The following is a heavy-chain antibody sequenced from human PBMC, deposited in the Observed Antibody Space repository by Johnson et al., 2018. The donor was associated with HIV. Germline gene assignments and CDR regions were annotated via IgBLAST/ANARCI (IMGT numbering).Heavy chain of an antibody. CDR1: GFTFSRCG. D-gene: IGHD2-2*01. Sequence: QVQLVESGGGVVQPGGSLRLSCSASGFTFSRCGMHWVRQAPGKGLEWVAFIRYDTTTEYYGDSVKGRFTISRDNSKNTLYLQMNSLRAEDTAVYYCAKTAAADAFDIWGQGTMVTVSS. V-gene: IGHV3-30*02. J-gene: IGHJ3*02. CDR2: IRYDTTTE. CDR3: AKTAAADAFDI.